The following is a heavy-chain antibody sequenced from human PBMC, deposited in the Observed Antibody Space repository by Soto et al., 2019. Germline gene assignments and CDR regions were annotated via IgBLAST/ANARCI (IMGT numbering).Heavy chain of an antibody. D-gene: IGHD3-10*01. CDR2: IYWDADK. Sequence: QITLKESGPTLVKPTQTLTLTCTFSGFSLSTTGVGVGWIRQPPGEALEWLALIYWDADKRYSPSLKSRLTLTKDTSKSQVVLTLSNMDPVDTATDFCAHTNYYGSGFFDSWGQGALVTVSS. CDR1: GFSLSTTGVG. V-gene: IGHV2-5*02. J-gene: IGHJ4*02. CDR3: AHTNYYGSGFFDS.